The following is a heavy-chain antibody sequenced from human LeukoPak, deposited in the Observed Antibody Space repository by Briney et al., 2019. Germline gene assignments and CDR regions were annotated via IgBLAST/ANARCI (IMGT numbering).Heavy chain of an antibody. J-gene: IGHJ6*04. Sequence: GGSLRLSCAASGFTLISYSMNWVRQAPGKGLEWVSSISSSGSTIYYADSVKGRFTISRDNAKNSLYLQMNSLRAEDTAVYYCAELGITMIGGVWGKGTTVTISS. V-gene: IGHV3-48*04. CDR2: ISSSGSTI. D-gene: IGHD3-10*02. CDR3: AELGITMIGGV. CDR1: GFTLISYS.